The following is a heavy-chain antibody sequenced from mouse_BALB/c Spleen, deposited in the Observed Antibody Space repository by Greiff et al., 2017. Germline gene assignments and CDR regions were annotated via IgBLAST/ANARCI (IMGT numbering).Heavy chain of an antibody. CDR1: GFNIKDTY. D-gene: IGHD2-4*01. V-gene: IGHV14-3*02. J-gene: IGHJ4*01. Sequence: VQLQQSGAELVKPGASVKLSCTASGFNIKDTYMHWVKQRPEQGLEWIGRIDPANGNTKYDPKFQGKATITADTSSNTAYLQLSSLTSEDTAVYYCASSTMITTNYAMDYWGQGTSDTVSS. CDR2: IDPANGNT. CDR3: ASSTMITTNYAMDY.